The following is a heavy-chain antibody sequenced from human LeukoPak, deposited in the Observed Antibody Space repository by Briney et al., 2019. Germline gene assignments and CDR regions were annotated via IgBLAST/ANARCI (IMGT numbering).Heavy chain of an antibody. CDR1: GGSFSGYY. D-gene: IGHD5-18*01. J-gene: IGHJ4*02. V-gene: IGHV4-34*01. Sequence: SETLSLTRAVYGGSFSGYYWSWIRKPPGKGLEWIGEINHSGSTNYNPSLKSRVTISVDTSKNQFSLKLSSVTAADTAVYYCARSYGELDYWGQGTLVTVSS. CDR2: INHSGST. CDR3: ARSYGELDY.